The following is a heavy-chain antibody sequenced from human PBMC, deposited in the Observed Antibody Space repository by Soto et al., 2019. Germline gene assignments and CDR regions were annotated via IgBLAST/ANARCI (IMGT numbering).Heavy chain of an antibody. Sequence: SETLSLTCTVSGGSISSGGYYWSWIRQHPGKGLEWIGYIYYSGSTYYNPSLKSRVTISVDTSQNQFSLKLSSVTAADTAVYYCARDQLDTGYYFYAMDVWGQGTTVTVSS. CDR2: IYYSGST. CDR3: ARDQLDTGYYFYAMDV. CDR1: GGSISSGGYY. J-gene: IGHJ6*02. V-gene: IGHV4-31*03. D-gene: IGHD5-18*01.